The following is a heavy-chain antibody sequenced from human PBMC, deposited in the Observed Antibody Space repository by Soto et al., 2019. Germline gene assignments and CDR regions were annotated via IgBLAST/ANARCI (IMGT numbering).Heavy chain of an antibody. J-gene: IGHJ4*02. CDR1: GFNFSVYW. CDR2: LNSDGTYA. D-gene: IGHD4-17*01. CDR3: ARGGAYGDYRSGF. V-gene: IGHV3-74*01. Sequence: EVQLVESGGGLVQPGGSLRLSCAASGFNFSVYWMHWVRQAPGKGLVWVARLNSDGTYASSADSVKGRITISRDKATNTLYLQLNSLRAEDTAVYYCARGGAYGDYRSGFWGQGTLVTVSS.